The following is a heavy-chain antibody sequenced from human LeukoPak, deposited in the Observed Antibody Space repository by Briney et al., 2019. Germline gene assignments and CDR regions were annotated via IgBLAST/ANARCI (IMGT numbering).Heavy chain of an antibody. CDR2: INHSGST. D-gene: IGHD1-20*01. CDR3: ARRAFGITGIDY. Sequence: SETLSLTCAVYGGSFSGYYWSWIRQPPGKGLEWIGEINHSGSTNYNLSLKSRVTISVDTSKNQFSLKLSSVTAADTAVYYCARRAFGITGIDYWGQGTLVTVSS. V-gene: IGHV4-34*01. J-gene: IGHJ4*02. CDR1: GGSFSGYY.